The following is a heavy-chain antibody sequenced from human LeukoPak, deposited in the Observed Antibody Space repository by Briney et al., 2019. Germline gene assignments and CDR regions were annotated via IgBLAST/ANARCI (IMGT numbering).Heavy chain of an antibody. CDR2: IYSGGST. CDR3: ARHFTAVDY. CDR1: GFTVSSNY. J-gene: IGHJ4*02. D-gene: IGHD5-18*01. Sequence: GGSLSLSCAASGFTVSSNYMSWVRQAPGQGLEWVSVIYSGGSTYYADSVKGRFTISRDNSKNTLYLQMNSLRAEDTAVYYCARHFTAVDYWGQGTLVTVSS. V-gene: IGHV3-66*02.